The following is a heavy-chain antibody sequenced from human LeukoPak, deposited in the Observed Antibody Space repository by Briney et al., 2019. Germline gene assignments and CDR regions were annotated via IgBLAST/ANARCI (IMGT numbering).Heavy chain of an antibody. Sequence: ASVKVSCKASGGTFSSYAISWVRQAPGQGLEWMGGIIPIFGTANYAQKFQGRVTITADESTSTAYMELSSLRSEDTAVYYCARFHISGDPFDYWGQGTLVTVSS. J-gene: IGHJ4*02. V-gene: IGHV1-69*13. CDR3: ARFHISGDPFDY. D-gene: IGHD3-10*01. CDR1: GGTFSSYA. CDR2: IIPIFGTA.